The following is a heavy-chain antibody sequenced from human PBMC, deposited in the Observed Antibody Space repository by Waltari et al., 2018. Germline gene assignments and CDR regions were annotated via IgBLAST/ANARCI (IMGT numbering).Heavy chain of an antibody. CDR3: ARDFIVLLPAANNWLDP. CDR2: INTYNGNT. Sequence: QVHLVQSGAEVKKPGASVKVSCKTSGYTFTSYGISRVRQAPGQGLEWMGWINTYNGNTNYAQNFQGRVTMTTDTSTTTAYMALRNLTSDDTAVYYCARDFIVLLPAANNWLDPWGQGTLVTVSS. J-gene: IGHJ5*02. D-gene: IGHD2-8*02. V-gene: IGHV1-18*01. CDR1: GYTFTSYG.